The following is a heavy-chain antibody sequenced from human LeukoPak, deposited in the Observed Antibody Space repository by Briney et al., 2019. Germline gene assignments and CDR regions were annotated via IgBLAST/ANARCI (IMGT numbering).Heavy chain of an antibody. CDR1: XXSXX. D-gene: IGHD3-10*01. V-gene: IGHV1-69*06. CDR3: ASAAASYGSGSYVDY. CDR2: IIPMFGTA. J-gene: IGHJ4*02. Sequence: XXSXXSSWXRXAPGXGLEWMGGIIPMFGTANYAQKLQGRVTITADKSTSTAYMELSSLRSEDTAVYYCASAAASYGSGSYVDYWGQGTLVTVSS.